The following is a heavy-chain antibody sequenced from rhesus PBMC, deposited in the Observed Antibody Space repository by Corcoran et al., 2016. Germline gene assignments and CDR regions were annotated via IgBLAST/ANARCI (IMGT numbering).Heavy chain of an antibody. CDR3: ARRRGSWNYFDY. V-gene: IGHV4-173*01. Sequence: QLQLQESGPGLVKPSETLSLTCAVSGGSISSNYWSWIRQPPGKGLEWIGRISGSAGNTDYNPSLKSRVAISTDTSKNQFSLKLSSVTAADTAGFYCARRRGSWNYFDYWGQGVLVTVSS. J-gene: IGHJ4*01. CDR1: GGSISSNY. D-gene: IGHD6-25*01. CDR2: ISGSAGNT.